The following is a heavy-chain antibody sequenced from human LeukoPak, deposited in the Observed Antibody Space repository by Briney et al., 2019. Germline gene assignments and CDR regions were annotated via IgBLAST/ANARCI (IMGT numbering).Heavy chain of an antibody. Sequence: GGSLRLSCAASGFTFSNHWMHWVRQAPGEGLVWVSRIKNDGSSTGYADSVKGRFTISRDNARNSLYLQMNSLRAEDTAVYYCATDRHWAFDYWGQGTLVTVSS. CDR2: IKNDGSST. V-gene: IGHV3-74*01. CDR3: ATDRHWAFDY. D-gene: IGHD3-16*01. J-gene: IGHJ4*02. CDR1: GFTFSNHW.